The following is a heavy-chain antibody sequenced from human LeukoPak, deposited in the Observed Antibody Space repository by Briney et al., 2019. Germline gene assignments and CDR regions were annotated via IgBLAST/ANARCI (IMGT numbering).Heavy chain of an antibody. CDR1: GFTFSGSA. J-gene: IGHJ4*02. Sequence: GGSLRLSCAASGFTFSGSAMHWVRQASGKGLEWVGRIRSKANSYATAYAASVKGRFTISRDDSKNTAYLQMNSLETEDTAVYYCTRVGYSSGWPDYWGQGTLVTVSS. V-gene: IGHV3-73*01. D-gene: IGHD6-19*01. CDR2: IRSKANSYAT. CDR3: TRVGYSSGWPDY.